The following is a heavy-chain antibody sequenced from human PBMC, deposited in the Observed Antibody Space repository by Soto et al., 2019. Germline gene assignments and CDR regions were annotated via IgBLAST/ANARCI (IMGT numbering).Heavy chain of an antibody. CDR3: ASGPSGYGDGAYYYYYMDV. V-gene: IGHV3-53*04. Sequence: GGSLRLSCEACGFTVSRNYISWVRQAPGKGLEWVSVIYSGGSTYYADSVKGRFTISRHNSKNTLYPQMNSLRAEDTAVYYCASGPSGYGDGAYYYYYMDVWGKGTTVTVSS. J-gene: IGHJ6*03. CDR2: IYSGGST. CDR1: GFTVSRNY. D-gene: IGHD4-17*01.